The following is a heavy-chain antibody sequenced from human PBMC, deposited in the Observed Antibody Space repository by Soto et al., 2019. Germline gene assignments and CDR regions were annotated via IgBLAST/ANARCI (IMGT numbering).Heavy chain of an antibody. Sequence: EVQLMESGGGLVQPGGSLRLSCAASGFTFSSYAMSWVRQAPGKGLEWASVISGSGGRTYHADSVRGRFTISRDNSKNTLYLQMNSLRAEATALYYCVRDSDIGGAGDAFDSWGQGTMVAVSS. V-gene: IGHV3-23*01. J-gene: IGHJ3*02. CDR3: VRDSDIGGAGDAFDS. CDR1: GFTFSSYA. D-gene: IGHD6-13*01. CDR2: ISGSGGRT.